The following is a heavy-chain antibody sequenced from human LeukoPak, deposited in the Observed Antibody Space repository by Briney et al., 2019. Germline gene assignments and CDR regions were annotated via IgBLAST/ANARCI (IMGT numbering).Heavy chain of an antibody. CDR2: INPNSGGT. CDR3: AFTYGSGSYYYYYYYGMDV. V-gene: IGHV1-2*02. J-gene: IGHJ6*02. Sequence: APVKVSCKASGYTFTGYYMHWVRQAPGQGLEWMGWINPNSGGTNYAQKFQGRVTMTRDTSISTAYMELSRLRSDDTAVYYCAFTYGSGSYYYYYYYGMDVWGQGTTVTVSS. D-gene: IGHD3-10*01. CDR1: GYTFTGYY.